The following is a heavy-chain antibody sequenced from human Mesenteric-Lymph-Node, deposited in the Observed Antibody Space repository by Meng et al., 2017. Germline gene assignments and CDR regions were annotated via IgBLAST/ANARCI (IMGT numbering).Heavy chain of an antibody. D-gene: IGHD5/OR15-5a*01. CDR3: ISYSVSYIGGLN. Sequence: GGSLRLSCVASGFISSNYWHWVRQVPGMGLQLVSRIDTDGSGETYADSVKGRFTVSRDNVKNTLYLQMNSVRADDTAVYYCISYSVSYIGGLNWGQGNLV. J-gene: IGHJ4*01. V-gene: IGHV3-74*01. CDR2: IDTDGSGE. CDR1: GFISSNYW.